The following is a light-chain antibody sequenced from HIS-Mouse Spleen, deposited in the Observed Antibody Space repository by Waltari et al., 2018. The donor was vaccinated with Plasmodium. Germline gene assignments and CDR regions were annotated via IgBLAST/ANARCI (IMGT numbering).Light chain of an antibody. V-gene: IGLV2-23*01. CDR1: SSDVGSSHL. J-gene: IGLJ2*01. Sequence: QSALTQPASVSGSPGPSITIHCTGPSSDVGSSHLVSWYHQHPGKAPKLMIYEGSKRPSGVSNRFSGSKSGNTASLTISGLQAEDEADYYCCSYAGSRMVFGGGTKLTVL. CDR2: EGS. CDR3: CSYAGSRMV.